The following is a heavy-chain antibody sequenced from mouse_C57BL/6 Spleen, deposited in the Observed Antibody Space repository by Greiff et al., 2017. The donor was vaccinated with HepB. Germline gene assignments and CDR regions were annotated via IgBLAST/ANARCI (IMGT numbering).Heavy chain of an antibody. J-gene: IGHJ2*01. D-gene: IGHD1-1*01. CDR2: INPNNGGT. V-gene: IGHV1-26*01. CDR1: GYTFTDYY. Sequence: VQLQQSGPELVKPGASVKISCKASGYTFTDYYMNWVKQSHGKSLEWIGAINPNNGGTSYNQKFKGKATLTVDKSSSTAYMELRSLTSEDSAVYYCAERITTGFDYWGQGTTLTVSS. CDR3: AERITTGFDY.